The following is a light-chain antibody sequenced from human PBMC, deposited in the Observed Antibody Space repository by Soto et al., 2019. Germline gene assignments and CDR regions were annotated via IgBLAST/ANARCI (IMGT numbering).Light chain of an antibody. J-gene: IGLJ3*02. Sequence: QSVLTQPPSASGTPGQGVTISCSGSSSNIGRNAVNWYQQLPGTAPKLLIYSDNQRPSGIPDRFSGSKSVTSASLASSGLQSEDEADYCCAAWDDSLNGWVFGGRTKFTVL. CDR2: SDN. V-gene: IGLV1-44*01. CDR3: AAWDDSLNGWV. CDR1: SSNIGRNA.